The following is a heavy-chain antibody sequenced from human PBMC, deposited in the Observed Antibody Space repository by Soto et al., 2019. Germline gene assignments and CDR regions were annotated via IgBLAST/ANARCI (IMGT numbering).Heavy chain of an antibody. J-gene: IGHJ4*02. Sequence: PSETLSLTCTVSGGSISSSSYYWGWIRQPPGKGLEWIGSIYYSGSTYYNPSLKSRVTISVDTSKNQFSLKLSSVTAADTAVYYCARLVRGIAVAGPDYWGQGTLVTVSS. CDR3: ARLVRGIAVAGPDY. CDR1: GGSISSSSYY. CDR2: IYYSGST. V-gene: IGHV4-39*01. D-gene: IGHD6-19*01.